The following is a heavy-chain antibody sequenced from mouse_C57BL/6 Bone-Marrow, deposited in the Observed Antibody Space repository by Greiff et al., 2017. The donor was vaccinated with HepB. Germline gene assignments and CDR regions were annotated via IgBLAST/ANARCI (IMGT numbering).Heavy chain of an antibody. Sequence: EVQGVESGGGLVQPGGSLSLSCAASGFTFTDYYMSWVRQPPGKALEWLGFIRNKANGYTTEYSASVKGRFTISRDNSQSILYLQMNALRAEDSATYYCARSLPNWDAWYFDVWGTGTTVTVSS. CDR1: GFTFTDYY. D-gene: IGHD4-1*01. V-gene: IGHV7-3*01. CDR2: IRNKANGYTT. J-gene: IGHJ1*03. CDR3: ARSLPNWDAWYFDV.